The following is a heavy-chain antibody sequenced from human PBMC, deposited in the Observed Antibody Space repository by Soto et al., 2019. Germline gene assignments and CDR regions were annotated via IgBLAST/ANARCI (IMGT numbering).Heavy chain of an antibody. CDR1: GFTFSSYS. D-gene: IGHD3-10*01. CDR3: ARASSSYYGSGSYPYYYYMDV. Sequence: GSLRLSCAASGFTFSSYSMNWVRQAPGKGLEWVSSISSSSSYIYYADSVKGRFTISRDNAKNSLYLQMNSLRAEDTAVYYCARASSSYYGSGSYPYYYYMDVWGKGTTVTVSS. CDR2: ISSSSSYI. V-gene: IGHV3-21*01. J-gene: IGHJ6*03.